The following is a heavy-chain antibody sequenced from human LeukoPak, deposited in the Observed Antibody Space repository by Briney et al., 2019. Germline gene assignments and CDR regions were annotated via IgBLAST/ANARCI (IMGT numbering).Heavy chain of an antibody. CDR3: ASTRDIVVVVAATEFDY. CDR2: IYTSGST. V-gene: IGHV4-61*02. CDR1: GGSISSGSYY. J-gene: IGHJ4*02. Sequence: PSQTLSLTCTVSGGSISSGSYYWSWIRQPAGKGLGWIGRIYTSGSTNYNPSLKSRVTISVDTSKDQFSLKLSSVTAADTAVYYCASTRDIVVVVAATEFDYWGQGTLVTVSS. D-gene: IGHD2-15*01.